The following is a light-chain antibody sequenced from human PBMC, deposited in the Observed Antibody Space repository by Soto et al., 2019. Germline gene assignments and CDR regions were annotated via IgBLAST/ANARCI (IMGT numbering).Light chain of an antibody. V-gene: IGLV4-69*01. J-gene: IGLJ1*01. Sequence: QPVLTQSPSASDSLGASVKLTCTLSRGHSSYAIAWHQQQPEKGPRYLMKLNSDRSHSKGDGIPDRFSCSSSVAERYLTISSLQSEDEADYYGQTWGTVLHYVFGTGTKVTVL. CDR1: RGHSSYA. CDR2: LNSDRSH. CDR3: QTWGTVLHYV.